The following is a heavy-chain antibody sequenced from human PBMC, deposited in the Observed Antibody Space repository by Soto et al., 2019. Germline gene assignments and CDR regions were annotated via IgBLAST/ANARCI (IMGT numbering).Heavy chain of an antibody. J-gene: IGHJ6*02. CDR3: ARDHPPRYDSGGSLHYYGMDV. CDR1: GFTFRSYA. CDR2: IWDDGSTT. V-gene: IGHV3-33*01. D-gene: IGHD3-22*01. Sequence: QVQMVESGGGVVRPGRALRLSCSASGFTFRSYAMHWVRQAPGKGLEWVAVIWDDGSTTYFADSVKGRFTVPRDNSKNTLYLQMNNLRVEDTALYFCARDHPPRYDSGGSLHYYGMDVWGQGTAVSVSS.